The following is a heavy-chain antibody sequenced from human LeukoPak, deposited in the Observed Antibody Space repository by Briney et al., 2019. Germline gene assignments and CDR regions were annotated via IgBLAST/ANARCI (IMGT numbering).Heavy chain of an antibody. CDR3: ARYRYCSGGSCYLEVWFDP. CDR2: ISAYNANT. Sequence: ASVKVSCKASGYTFTSYGISWVRQAPGQGLEWMGWISAYNANTNYAQKLQGRVTMTTDTSTSTAYMELRSLRSGDTAVYYCARYRYCSGGSCYLEVWFDPWGQGTLVTVSS. V-gene: IGHV1-18*01. D-gene: IGHD2-15*01. J-gene: IGHJ5*02. CDR1: GYTFTSYG.